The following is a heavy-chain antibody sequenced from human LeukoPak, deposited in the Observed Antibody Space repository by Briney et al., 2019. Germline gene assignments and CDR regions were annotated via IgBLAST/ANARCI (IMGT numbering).Heavy chain of an antibody. J-gene: IGHJ4*02. CDR1: GYTFTSYY. Sequence: ASVKVSCKASGYTFTSYYMHWVRQAPGQGLEWMGIINPSGGSTSYAQKFQGRVTMTRDTSTSTVHMELSSLRSEDTAVYYCARYRDLGFYDSSGYYLYWGQGTLVTVSS. CDR3: ARYRDLGFYDSSGYYLY. V-gene: IGHV1-46*01. D-gene: IGHD3-22*01. CDR2: INPSGGST.